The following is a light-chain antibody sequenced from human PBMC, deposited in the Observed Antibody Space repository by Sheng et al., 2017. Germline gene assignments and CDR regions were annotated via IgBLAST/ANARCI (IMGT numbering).Light chain of an antibody. Sequence: DLTQPPSVSVSPGQTASITCSGDALSNRYVYWYQQRPGQAPILLIYKDTERASGIPERFSGSSSGTTVTLTISGVQPEDEADYYCQSEDSRGNYYVFGPGTQVYVL. J-gene: IGLJ1*01. V-gene: IGLV3-25*03. CDR2: KDT. CDR3: QSEDSRGNYYV. CDR1: ALSNRY.